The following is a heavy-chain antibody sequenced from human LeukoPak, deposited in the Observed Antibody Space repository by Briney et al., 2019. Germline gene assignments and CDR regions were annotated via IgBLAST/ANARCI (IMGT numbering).Heavy chain of an antibody. CDR1: GGSISSYY. Sequence: PSETLSLTCTVSGGSISSYYWSWIRQPAGKGLEWIGRIYTSGSTNYNPSLKSRVTMSVDTSKNQFSLKLSSVTAADTAVYYCARARYDFWSGHARRGAFDIWGQGTMVTVSS. V-gene: IGHV4-4*07. D-gene: IGHD3-3*01. J-gene: IGHJ3*02. CDR3: ARARYDFWSGHARRGAFDI. CDR2: IYTSGST.